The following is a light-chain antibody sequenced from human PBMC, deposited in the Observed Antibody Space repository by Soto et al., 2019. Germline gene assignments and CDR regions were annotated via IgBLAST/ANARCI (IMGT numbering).Light chain of an antibody. CDR1: QSVSSN. CDR3: QQYNGWSPGYT. J-gene: IGKJ2*01. CDR2: GAS. Sequence: EIVMTQSPDTLSVSPGERATLSCRASQSVSSNLAWYQQKPGQAPRLLIYGASTRATGIPARFSGSGSGTEFTLTISSLQSEDFAVYYCQQYNGWSPGYTFGRGTKLEIK. V-gene: IGKV3-15*01.